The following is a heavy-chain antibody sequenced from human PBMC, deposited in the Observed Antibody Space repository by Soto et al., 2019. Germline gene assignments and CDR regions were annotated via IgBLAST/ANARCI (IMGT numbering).Heavy chain of an antibody. V-gene: IGHV1-18*01. D-gene: IGHD3-3*01. CDR1: GYTFTSYG. CDR2: ISAYNGNT. Sequence: GASVKVSCKASGYTFTSYGIGWVRQAPGQGLEWMGWISAYNGNTNYAQKVQGRVTMTTDTSTSTAYMELRSLRSDDTAVYYCARDNWYYDFWSGYLPIIDYWGQGTLVTVSS. J-gene: IGHJ4*02. CDR3: ARDNWYYDFWSGYLPIIDY.